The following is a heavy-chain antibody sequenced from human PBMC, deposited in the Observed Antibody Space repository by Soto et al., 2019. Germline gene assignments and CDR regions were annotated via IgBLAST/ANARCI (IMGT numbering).Heavy chain of an antibody. J-gene: IGHJ6*02. CDR3: ARKEQQQLGAYYDYGMDV. V-gene: IGHV1-69*13. CDR2: IIPIFGTA. CDR1: VGSFSVYD. Sequence: SVKVSFQASVGSFSVYDLRGERRAPGQRLAWMGGIIPIFGTANYAQKFQGRVTITADESTSTAYMELSSLRSEDTAVYYCARKEQQQLGAYYDYGMDVWGQGTTVTVSS. D-gene: IGHD6-13*01.